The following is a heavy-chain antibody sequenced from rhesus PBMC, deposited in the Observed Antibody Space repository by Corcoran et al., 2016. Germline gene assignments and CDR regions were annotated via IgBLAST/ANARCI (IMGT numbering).Heavy chain of an antibody. V-gene: IGHV3-14*01. CDR1: GFTFSSYW. J-gene: IGHJ3*01. D-gene: IGHD6-25*01. Sequence: EVQLVESGGGLAKPGGSLRLSCAASGFTFSSYWMHWVRQAPWKGLEWISAINGSGSSTYYAYSVKCTFPIARENAKNTLYLQMDGLRAEYTAVYYCAGPDSGSCTIDAFDFWGQGLRVTVSS. CDR2: INGSGSST. CDR3: AGPDSGSCTIDAFDF.